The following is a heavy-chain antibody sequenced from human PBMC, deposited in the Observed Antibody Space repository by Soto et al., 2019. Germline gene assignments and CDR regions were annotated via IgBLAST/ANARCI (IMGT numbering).Heavy chain of an antibody. CDR1: GGSFSGYY. CDR3: ARGRKRITIFGVVIFLFDY. J-gene: IGHJ4*02. Sequence: SETLSLTCAVYGGSFSGYYWSWIRQPPGKGLEWIGEINHSGSTNYNPSLKSRVTISVDTSKNQFSLKLSSVTAADTAVYYCARGRKRITIFGVVIFLFDYWGQGTLVTVSS. V-gene: IGHV4-34*01. CDR2: INHSGST. D-gene: IGHD3-3*01.